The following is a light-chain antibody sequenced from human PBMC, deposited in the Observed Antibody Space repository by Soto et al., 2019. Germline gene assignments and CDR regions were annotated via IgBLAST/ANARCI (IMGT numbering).Light chain of an antibody. J-gene: IGKJ1*01. CDR2: AAS. CDR3: QQSYSTPPT. Sequence: DIQMTQSQSSLSASVGDRVAITCRASQRINTFLNWYQQKPGKAPKLLIYAASSLQSGVPSRFSGSGSGTDFTLTISSLQPEDFATYYCQQSYSTPPTFGLGTKVEI. CDR1: QRINTF. V-gene: IGKV1-39*01.